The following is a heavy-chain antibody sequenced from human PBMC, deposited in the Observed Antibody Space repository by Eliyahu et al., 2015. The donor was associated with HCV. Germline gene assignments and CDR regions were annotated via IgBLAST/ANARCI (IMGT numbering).Heavy chain of an antibody. CDR2: INHSGGA. Sequence: QVQLQQWGAGLLKPSETLSLTCAVSGGSFSGFYWNWLRQPPGXGLEWLGEINHSGGANYNPSLKSRLTMSVDTPRNHFALNVSSVTVADTAVYYCARGRARVAAAGTRERYFHHWGQGSLVTVSS. D-gene: IGHD6-13*01. J-gene: IGHJ1*01. CDR3: ARGRARVAAAGTRERYFHH. CDR1: GGSFSGFY. V-gene: IGHV4-34*01.